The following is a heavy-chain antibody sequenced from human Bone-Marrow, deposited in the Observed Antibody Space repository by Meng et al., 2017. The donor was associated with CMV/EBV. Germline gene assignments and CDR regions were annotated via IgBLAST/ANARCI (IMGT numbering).Heavy chain of an antibody. CDR2: INPSGGST. CDR3: ARGVSRRYCSSTSCPAAFDY. Sequence: ASVKVSCKASGYTFTSYYMHWVRQAPGQGLEWMGIINPSGGSTSYAQKFQGRVTMTRDTSTSTVYMELSSLRSEDTAMYYCARGVSRRYCSSTSCPAAFDYWGQGTLVTVSS. D-gene: IGHD2-2*01. CDR1: GYTFTSYY. J-gene: IGHJ4*02. V-gene: IGHV1-46*01.